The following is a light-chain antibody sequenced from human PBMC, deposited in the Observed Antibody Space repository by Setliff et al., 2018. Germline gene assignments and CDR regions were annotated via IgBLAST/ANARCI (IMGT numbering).Light chain of an antibody. J-gene: IGKJ1*01. CDR1: QSVSSSY. CDR3: QQYGSSSWT. CDR2: GVS. V-gene: IGKV3-20*01. Sequence: EIVLTQSPGTLSLSPGERATLSCRASQSVSSSYLAWYQQKPGQAPRLLMYGVSNRATGIPDRFSGSGSGTDFTLTISRLESEDFAMYYCQQYGSSSWTFGQGTK.